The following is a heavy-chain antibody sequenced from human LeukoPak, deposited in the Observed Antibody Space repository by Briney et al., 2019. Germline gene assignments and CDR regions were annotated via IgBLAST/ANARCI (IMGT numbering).Heavy chain of an antibody. CDR1: GASITSDY. V-gene: IGHV4-4*08. D-gene: IGHD5-12*01. CDR2: IHNSGRT. J-gene: IGHJ4*02. CDR3: ARDGYAPH. Sequence: PSETLSLTCTVSGASITSDYWSWIRQPPGKGLEWIGYIHNSGRTNYNPSLKSRVTVSIDTSKNQFSLKLSSVTAADTAVYYCARDGYAPHWGQGTLVTVSS.